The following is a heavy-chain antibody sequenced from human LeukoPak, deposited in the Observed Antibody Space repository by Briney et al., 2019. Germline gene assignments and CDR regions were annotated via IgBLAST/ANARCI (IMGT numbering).Heavy chain of an antibody. D-gene: IGHD5-12*01. CDR3: ARGYSGYDVRGMDV. Sequence: SETLSLTCTVSGGSISSYYWSWIRQPPGKGLEWIGYIYYSGSTNYNPSLKSRVTISVDTSKNQFSLKLSSVTAADTAVYYCARGYSGYDVRGMDVWGQGTTVTVSS. V-gene: IGHV4-59*01. CDR2: IYYSGST. J-gene: IGHJ6*02. CDR1: GGSISSYY.